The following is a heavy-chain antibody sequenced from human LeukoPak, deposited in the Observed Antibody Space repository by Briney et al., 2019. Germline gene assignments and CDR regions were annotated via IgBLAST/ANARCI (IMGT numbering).Heavy chain of an antibody. CDR1: GYTFTSYG. CDR3: ARDFFHGHCSGLTCFLLDS. D-gene: IGHD2-15*01. V-gene: IGHV1-18*01. Sequence: ASVKVSCKASGYTFTSYGITWVRQAPGQGLEWMGWISAYNGNTNYAQKFQGRLTMTTDTSTNTAYVELRSLRPDDTAVYYCARDFFHGHCSGLTCFLLDSWGQGSLVTVSS. J-gene: IGHJ4*02. CDR2: ISAYNGNT.